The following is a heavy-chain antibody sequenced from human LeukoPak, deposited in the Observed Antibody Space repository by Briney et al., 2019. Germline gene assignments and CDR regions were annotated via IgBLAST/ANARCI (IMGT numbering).Heavy chain of an antibody. CDR1: GFTFSSYS. CDR3: TRDAGTGGAERLDY. V-gene: IGHV3-21*06. D-gene: IGHD3/OR15-3a*01. Sequence: GGSLRLSCAASGFTFSSYSMNWVRQAPGKGLEWVSSISSSSSYIYYADSVKGRFTISRDNAKSTLYLQMNSLRAEDTAVYYCTRDAGTGGAERLDYWGQGTLVTVSS. CDR2: ISSSSSYI. J-gene: IGHJ4*02.